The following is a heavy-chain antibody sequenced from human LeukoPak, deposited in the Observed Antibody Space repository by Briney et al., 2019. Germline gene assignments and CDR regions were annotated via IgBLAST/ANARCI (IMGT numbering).Heavy chain of an antibody. J-gene: IGHJ4*02. CDR2: IYYSGST. Sequence: SQTLSLTCTVSGGSISSGDYYWRWLRQPPRKGLEWIGNIYYSGSTYYNPSLKSRVTISVDTSKNQFSLKLSSATAADTAVYYCAREQNDYGDFDYWGQGTLVTVSS. V-gene: IGHV4-30-4*01. CDR1: GGSISSGDYY. CDR3: AREQNDYGDFDY. D-gene: IGHD4-17*01.